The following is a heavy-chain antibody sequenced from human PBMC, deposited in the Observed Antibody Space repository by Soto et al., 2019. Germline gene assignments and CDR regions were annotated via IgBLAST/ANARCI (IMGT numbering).Heavy chain of an antibody. CDR2: ISYDGSNK. J-gene: IGHJ4*02. CDR1: GFTFSSYG. D-gene: IGHD6-13*01. CDR3: AKDLRYSSSWYNPYFDY. Sequence: QVQLVESGGGVVQPGRSLRLSCAASGFTFSSYGMHWVRQAPGKGLEWVAVISYDGSNKYHADSVKGRFTISRDNSKNTLYLQMNSLRAEDTAVYYCAKDLRYSSSWYNPYFDYWGQGTLVTVSS. V-gene: IGHV3-30*18.